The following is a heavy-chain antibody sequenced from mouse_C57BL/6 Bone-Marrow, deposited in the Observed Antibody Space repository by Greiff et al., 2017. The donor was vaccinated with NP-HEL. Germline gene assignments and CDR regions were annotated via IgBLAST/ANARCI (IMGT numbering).Heavy chain of an antibody. CDR1: GYTFTDYY. V-gene: IGHV1-26*01. J-gene: IGHJ2*01. CDR2: INPNNGGT. CDR3: TRATTLRPYFDY. D-gene: IGHD1-2*01. Sequence: EVQLQQSGPELVKPGASVKISCKASGYTFTDYYMNWVKQSHGKSLEWIGDINPNNGGTSYNQKFKGKATLTVDKSSSTAYMELRSLTSEDSAVYYCTRATTLRPYFDYWGQGTTLTVSS.